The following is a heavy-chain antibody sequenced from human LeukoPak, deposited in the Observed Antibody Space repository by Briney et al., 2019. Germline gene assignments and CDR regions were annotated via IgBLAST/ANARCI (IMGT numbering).Heavy chain of an antibody. J-gene: IGHJ4*02. D-gene: IGHD5-18*01. CDR3: AREFSGSYGSFDY. CDR2: IGGSGGST. CDR1: GFPFSNYA. V-gene: IGHV3-23*01. Sequence: GGSLRLSCAASGFPFSNYAMSWVRQAPGKGLEWVSAIGGSGGSTYYADSVKGRFTISRDNSKNTLYLQMNSLRAEDTAVYYCAREFSGSYGSFDYWGQGTLVTVSS.